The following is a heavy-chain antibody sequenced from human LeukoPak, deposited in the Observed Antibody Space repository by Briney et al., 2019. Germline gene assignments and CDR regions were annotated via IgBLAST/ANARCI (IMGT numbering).Heavy chain of an antibody. CDR2: IYTSGTT. V-gene: IGHV4-61*02. J-gene: IGHJ6*04. Sequence: SQTLSLTCTVSGVSISSGAYYWTWIRQAAGKGLEWIGRIYTSGTTDYNPSLKSRVSISVDKSKNQFSLKLSSVTAADTAVYYCARGSLVLDYYYGMDVWGRGTTVTVSS. CDR1: GVSISSGAYY. D-gene: IGHD3-16*02. CDR3: ARGSLVLDYYYGMDV.